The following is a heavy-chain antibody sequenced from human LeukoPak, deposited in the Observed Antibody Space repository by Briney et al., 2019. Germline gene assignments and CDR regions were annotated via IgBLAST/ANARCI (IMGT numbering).Heavy chain of an antibody. CDR2: IWYEGSNK. CDR1: GFTFSSYG. CDR3: ARDLSGMDV. V-gene: IGHV3-33*08. J-gene: IGHJ6*02. Sequence: QPGGSLRLSCAASGFTFSSYGMNWARQAPGKGVEWVAIIWYEGSNKYSADSVKGRFTMPRDNAKNTLYLQMNSLRAEDTAVYYCARDLSGMDVWGQGTTVTVSS.